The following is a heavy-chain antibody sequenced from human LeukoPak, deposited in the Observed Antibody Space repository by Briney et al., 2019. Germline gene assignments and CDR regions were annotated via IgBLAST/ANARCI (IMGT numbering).Heavy chain of an antibody. D-gene: IGHD3-10*01. V-gene: IGHV4-39*07. CDR3: ARRYYGSGTNYFDY. CDR2: IDYSGGT. CDR1: GGSISSSTYY. J-gene: IGHJ4*02. Sequence: SETLSLTCTVSGGSISSSTYYWGWIRQPPGKGLEWIGSIDYSGGTYYNPSLKSRLTIFVDTSKNQFSLNLSSVTAADTAVYYCARRYYGSGTNYFDYWGQGTLVTVSS.